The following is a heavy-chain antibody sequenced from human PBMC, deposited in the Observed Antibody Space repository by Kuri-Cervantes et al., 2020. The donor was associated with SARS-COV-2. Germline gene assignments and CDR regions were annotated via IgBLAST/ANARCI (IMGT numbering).Heavy chain of an antibody. CDR3: ARGGDDYYDSSGNFDY. D-gene: IGHD3-22*01. CDR1: GYSISSGYY. CDR2: IYHSGST. J-gene: IGHJ4*02. V-gene: IGHV4-38-2*02. Sequence: SETLSLTCTVSGYSISSGYYWGWIRQPPGKGLEWIGSIYHSGSTYYNPSLKSRVTISVDTSKNQFSLKLSSVTAADTAVYYCARGGDDYYDSSGNFDYWGQGTLVTVSS.